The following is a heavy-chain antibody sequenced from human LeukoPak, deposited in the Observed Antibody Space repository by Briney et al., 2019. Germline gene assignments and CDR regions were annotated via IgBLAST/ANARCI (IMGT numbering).Heavy chain of an antibody. J-gene: IGHJ4*02. CDR2: IRSKANSYAT. CDR1: GFNFSGSA. CDR3: TRPMLYYYGSGSYSSVYYFDY. V-gene: IGHV3-73*01. D-gene: IGHD3-10*01. Sequence: QPGGSLKLSCAASGFNFSGSAMHRVRQASGKGLEWVGRIRSKANSYATAYAASVKGRFTISRDDSKNTAYLQMNSLKTEDTAVYYCTRPMLYYYGSGSYSSVYYFDYWGQGTLVTVSS.